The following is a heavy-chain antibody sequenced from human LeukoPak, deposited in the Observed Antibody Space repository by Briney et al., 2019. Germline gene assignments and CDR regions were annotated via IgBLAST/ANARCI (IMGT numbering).Heavy chain of an antibody. Sequence: GGSLRLSCAASGFIFSDYYMDWVRQAPGKGLGWVGRTKTKADSYITEYAASVKGRFTISRDDSKNSLYLQMNSLKTEDTAVYYCAKDSSDWTFDYWGQGTLVTVSS. CDR2: TKTKADSYIT. CDR3: AKDSSDWTFDY. J-gene: IGHJ4*02. CDR1: GFIFSDYY. V-gene: IGHV3-72*01. D-gene: IGHD6-25*01.